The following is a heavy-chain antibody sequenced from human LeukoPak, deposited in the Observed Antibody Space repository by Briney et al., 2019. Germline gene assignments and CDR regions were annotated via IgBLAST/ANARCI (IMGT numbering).Heavy chain of an antibody. CDR3: ARGEGYYASGSYYIDY. CDR2: ITTSSTYI. V-gene: IGHV3-21*01. CDR1: EFTVYNSY. J-gene: IGHJ4*02. Sequence: GGSLRLSCAVSEFTVYNSYMSWVRQAPGKGLEWVSSITTSSTYIYYADSVRGRFTISRVNAKNSLYLRMSSLRVEDTAVYYCARGEGYYASGSYYIDYWGQGTLVTVS. D-gene: IGHD3-10*01.